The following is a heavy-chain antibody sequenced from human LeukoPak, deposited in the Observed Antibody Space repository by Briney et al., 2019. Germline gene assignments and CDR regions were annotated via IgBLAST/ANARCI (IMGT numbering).Heavy chain of an antibody. CDR3: AREGLYSSGWYPGYYFDY. J-gene: IGHJ4*02. V-gene: IGHV4-59*01. CDR1: GGSISSYY. CDR2: IYYSGST. D-gene: IGHD6-19*01. Sequence: SETLSLTCSVSGGSISSYYWSWIRQPPGKGLEWIGYIYYSGSTNYNPSLKSRVTISVDTSKNQFSLELSSVTAADTAVCYCAREGLYSSGWYPGYYFDYWGQGTLVTVSS.